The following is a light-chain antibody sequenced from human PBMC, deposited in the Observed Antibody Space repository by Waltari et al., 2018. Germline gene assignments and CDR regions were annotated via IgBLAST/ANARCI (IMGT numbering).Light chain of an antibody. Sequence: RATLSCRASQSVSDKLAWYQQKPGQAPRLLIYGASKRASGIPDRFSGSGSGTEFTLTISSLQSEDFALYYCQQYNVWPRTFGPGTKVDIK. J-gene: IGKJ3*01. CDR2: GAS. CDR3: QQYNVWPRT. CDR1: QSVSDK. V-gene: IGKV3-15*01.